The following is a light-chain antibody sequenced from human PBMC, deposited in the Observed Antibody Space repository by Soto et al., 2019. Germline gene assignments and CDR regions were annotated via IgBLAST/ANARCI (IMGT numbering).Light chain of an antibody. V-gene: IGLV2-8*01. Sequence: QSVLTQPPSASGSPGQSVTISCTGTSSDVGGYNYVSWYQQHPGKAPKLMIYEVSKRPSGVPDRFSGSKSGNTASLTVSWPQAEDEADYYCSSYAGSNNYVFGTGTQLTVL. CDR2: EVS. CDR1: SSDVGGYNY. CDR3: SSYAGSNNYV. J-gene: IGLJ6*01.